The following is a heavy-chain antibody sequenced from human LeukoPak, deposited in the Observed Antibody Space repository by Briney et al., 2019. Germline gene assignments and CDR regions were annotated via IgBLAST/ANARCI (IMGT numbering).Heavy chain of an antibody. CDR1: GFTFSSYG. CDR2: ISYDGSNK. Sequence: GGSLRLSCAASGFTFSSYGMHWVRQAPGKGLEWVAVISYDGSNKYYADSVKGRFTISRDNSKNTLYLQMNSLRAEDTAVYYCARVGYSSGFDYWGQGTLVTVSS. J-gene: IGHJ4*02. V-gene: IGHV3-30*03. D-gene: IGHD6-19*01. CDR3: ARVGYSSGFDY.